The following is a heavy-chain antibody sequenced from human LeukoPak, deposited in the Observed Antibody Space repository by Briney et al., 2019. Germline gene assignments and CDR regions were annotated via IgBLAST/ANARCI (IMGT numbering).Heavy chain of an antibody. CDR3: ARDLECIFCRDAFDI. V-gene: IGHV3-11*01. D-gene: IGHD2-15*01. CDR1: GFTFSDYY. CDR2: ISSSSSTI. J-gene: IGHJ3*02. Sequence: PGGSLRLSCAASGFTFSDYYMSWIRQAPGKGLEWVSYISSSSSTIYYADSVKGRFTISRDNAKNSLYLQMNSLRAEDTAVYYCARDLECIFCRDAFDIWGQGTMVTVSS.